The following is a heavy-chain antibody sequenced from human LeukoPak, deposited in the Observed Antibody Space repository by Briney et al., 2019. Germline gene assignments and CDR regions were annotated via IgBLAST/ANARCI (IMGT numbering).Heavy chain of an antibody. J-gene: IGHJ5*02. Sequence: GGSLRLSWAASGFPFNSFWMHWGRQAPGEGLGWVSDMNEYSTTIRYTDSAKGRFTIPRDNAKSILYPQMNHLRAEGTAMYFCARGGVNPVDLWGQGTLVTVSS. D-gene: IGHD1-14*01. CDR2: MNEYSTTI. CDR3: ARGGVNPVDL. CDR1: GFPFNSFW. V-gene: IGHV3-74*01.